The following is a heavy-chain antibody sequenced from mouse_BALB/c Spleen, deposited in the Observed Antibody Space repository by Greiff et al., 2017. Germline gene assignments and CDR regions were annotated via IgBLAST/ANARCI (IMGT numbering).Heavy chain of an antibody. CDR3: ARGEGYYAMDY. V-gene: IGHV14-3*02. CDR1: GFNIKDTY. J-gene: IGHJ4*01. CDR2: IDPANGNT. Sequence: VQLKESGAELVKPGASVKLSCTASGFNIKDTYMHWVKQRPEQGLEWIGRIDPANGNTKYDPKFQGKATITADTSSNTAYLQLSSLTSEDTAVYYCARGEGYYAMDYWGQGTSVTVSS.